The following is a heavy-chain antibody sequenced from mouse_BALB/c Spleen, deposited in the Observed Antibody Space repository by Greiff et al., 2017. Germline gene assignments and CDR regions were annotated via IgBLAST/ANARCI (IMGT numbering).Heavy chain of an antibody. CDR3: ARGGPAMDY. V-gene: IGHV1S56*01. J-gene: IGHJ4*01. Sequence: VQLQQSGPELVKPGASVRISCKASGYTFTSYYIHWVKQRPGQGLEWIGWIYPGNVNTKYNEKFKGKATLTADKSSSTAYMQLSSLTSEDSAVYFCARGGPAMDYWGQGTSVTVSS. CDR2: IYPGNVNT. CDR1: GYTFTSYY.